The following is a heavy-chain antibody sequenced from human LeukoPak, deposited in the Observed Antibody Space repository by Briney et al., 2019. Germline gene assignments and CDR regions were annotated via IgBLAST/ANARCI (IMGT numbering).Heavy chain of an antibody. CDR1: GFTFSSYW. J-gene: IGHJ4*02. CDR3: PRDRSIYDSSD. V-gene: IGHV3-7*01. CDR2: IKQDGSEK. Sequence: GGSLRLSCAASGFTFSSYWMSWVRQAPGKGREWVANIKQDGSEKYYVDSVKGRFTISRDNAKNSLYLQMNSLRAEDTAVYYCPRDRSIYDSSDWGQGTLVTVSS. D-gene: IGHD3-22*01.